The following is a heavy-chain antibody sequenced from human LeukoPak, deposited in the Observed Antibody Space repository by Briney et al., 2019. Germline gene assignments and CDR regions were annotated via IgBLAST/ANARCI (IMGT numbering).Heavy chain of an antibody. D-gene: IGHD1-1*01. V-gene: IGHV4-39*01. CDR3: ARHYLTTGTTDFDY. J-gene: IGHJ4*02. Sequence: SQTLSLTCTVSDGSISTSSYCWAWIRQPPGKGLGWIGSIFYSGSTFHNPSLKSRVTISVDTSRNQFSLKMSSLTAADTALYYCARHYLTTGTTDFDYWGQGTLVTVSS. CDR1: DGSISTSSYC. CDR2: IFYSGST.